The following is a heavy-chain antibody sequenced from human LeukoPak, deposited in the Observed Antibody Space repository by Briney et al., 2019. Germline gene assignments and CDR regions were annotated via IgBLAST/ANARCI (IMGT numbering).Heavy chain of an antibody. CDR3: ATLSDSSSDY. CDR2: INPNSGGT. D-gene: IGHD6-13*01. Sequence: VSVKVSCKASGYTFTDYYMHWVRQAPGQGLEWKGRINPNSGGTNYAQDFQGRVTMTKDTSISTAYMELSRLRSDDTAVYYCATLSDSSSDYWGQGTLVTVSS. J-gene: IGHJ4*02. V-gene: IGHV1-2*06. CDR1: GYTFTDYY.